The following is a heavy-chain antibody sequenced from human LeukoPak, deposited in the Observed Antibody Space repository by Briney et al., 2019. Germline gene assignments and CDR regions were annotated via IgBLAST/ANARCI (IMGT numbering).Heavy chain of an antibody. CDR3: ARELSPRRFDP. CDR1: GGSISSSSYY. CDR2: IYYSGST. J-gene: IGHJ5*02. V-gene: IGHV4-39*02. Sequence: SETLSLTCTVSGGSISSSSYYWGWIRQPPGKGLEWIGSIYYSGSTYYNPSLKSRVTISVDTSKNQFSLKLSSVTAADTAVYYCARELSPRRFDPWGQGTLVTVSS. D-gene: IGHD3-16*02.